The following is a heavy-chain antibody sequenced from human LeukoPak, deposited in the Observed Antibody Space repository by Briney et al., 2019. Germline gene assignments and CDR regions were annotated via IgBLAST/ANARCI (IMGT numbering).Heavy chain of an antibody. CDR2: ISAYNGNT. J-gene: IGHJ6*03. CDR3: ARDNSSSSWYVKYYYYYYMDV. D-gene: IGHD6-13*01. V-gene: IGHV1-18*01. CDR1: GYTFTSYG. Sequence: GASVKVSCKASGYTFTSYGISWVRQAPGQGLEWMGRISAYNGNTNYAQKLQGRVTMTTDTSTSTAYMELRSLRSDDTAVYYCARDNSSSSWYVKYYYYYYMDVWGKGTTVTVSS.